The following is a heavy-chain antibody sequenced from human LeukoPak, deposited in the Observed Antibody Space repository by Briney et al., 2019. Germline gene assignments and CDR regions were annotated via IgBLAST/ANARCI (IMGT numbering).Heavy chain of an antibody. CDR2: ITGSGGTT. CDR1: GFAFYSYA. Sequence: TGGSLRLSCAASGFAFYSYAMTWVRQAPGKGLEWVSVITGSGGTTYYADSVKGRFTISRDNSKNTLYLQMNSLRVEDKAVYYCAKDPNGDYVGAFDFWGQGTLVTVSS. J-gene: IGHJ3*01. D-gene: IGHD4-17*01. V-gene: IGHV3-23*01. CDR3: AKDPNGDYVGAFDF.